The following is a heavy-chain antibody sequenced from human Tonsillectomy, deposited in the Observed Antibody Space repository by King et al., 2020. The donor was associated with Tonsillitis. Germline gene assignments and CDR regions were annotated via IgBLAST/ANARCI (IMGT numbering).Heavy chain of an antibody. CDR1: GFTFSGYE. CDR2: ISSSGTTI. CDR3: AGDASGSSSADAFDI. D-gene: IGHD1-26*01. V-gene: IGHV3-48*03. J-gene: IGHJ3*02. Sequence: VQLVESGGGLVQPGGSLRLSCAASGFTFSGYEMNWVRQAPGKGLEWVSYISSSGTTIYHADSVKGRFATSRDNAKNSLFLQMDSLRAEDTAVYYLAGDASGSSSADAFDIWGQGTMVTVSS.